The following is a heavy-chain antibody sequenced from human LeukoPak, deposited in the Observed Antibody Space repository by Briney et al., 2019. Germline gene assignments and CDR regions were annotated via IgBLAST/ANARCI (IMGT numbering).Heavy chain of an antibody. Sequence: GGSLRLSCAASGFTFSSFVMSWVRQAPGKGLEWVSSISGSGVYKYYTDSVKGRFTISRDNSKNTLYVQMNSLRAEDTAVYYCAKVSCTGGTCSSFDYWGQGTLATVSS. CDR1: GFTFSSFV. D-gene: IGHD2-8*02. CDR2: ISGSGVYK. V-gene: IGHV3-23*01. J-gene: IGHJ4*02. CDR3: AKVSCTGGTCSSFDY.